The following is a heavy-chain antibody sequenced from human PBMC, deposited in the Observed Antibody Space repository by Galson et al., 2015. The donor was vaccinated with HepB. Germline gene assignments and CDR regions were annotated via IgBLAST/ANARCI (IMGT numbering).Heavy chain of an antibody. CDR2: ISYDGSNK. J-gene: IGHJ4*02. CDR1: GFTFSSYG. CDR3: AKTLHCSSTSCQTPFFDY. V-gene: IGHV3-30*18. Sequence: SLRLSCAASGFTFSSYGMHWVRQAPGKGLEWVAVISYDGSNKYYADSVKGRFTISRDNSKNTLYLQMNSLRAEDTAVYYCAKTLHCSSTSCQTPFFDYWGQGTLVTVSS. D-gene: IGHD2-2*01.